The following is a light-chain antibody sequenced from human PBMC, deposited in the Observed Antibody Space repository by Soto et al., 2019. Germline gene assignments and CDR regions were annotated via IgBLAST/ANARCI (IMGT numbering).Light chain of an antibody. CDR3: QQRGNWPPVT. V-gene: IGKV3-11*01. CDR2: DAS. J-gene: IGKJ4*01. CDR1: QSINRH. Sequence: EIVLTQSPATLSLSPGERATLSCRASQSINRHLAWYRQKPGQAPRLLIYDASNRATGIPARFSGSGSGTDFTLPISSLEPEDFGVYYCQQRGNWPPVTFGGGTKVEIK.